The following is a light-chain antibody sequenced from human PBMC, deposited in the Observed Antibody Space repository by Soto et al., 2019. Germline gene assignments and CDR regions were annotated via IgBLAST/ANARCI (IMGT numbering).Light chain of an antibody. J-gene: IGKJ2*01. Sequence: DIQMTQSPSSLSVSVGDRVTITCRASQDISNYLAWYQQKPGKVPRLLIYRATTLHTGVPSRFSGSGSGTDFTLTVSSLQPEDVATYYCQKYNSAPYTFGPGTKLEIK. V-gene: IGKV1-27*01. CDR1: QDISNY. CDR3: QKYNSAPYT. CDR2: RAT.